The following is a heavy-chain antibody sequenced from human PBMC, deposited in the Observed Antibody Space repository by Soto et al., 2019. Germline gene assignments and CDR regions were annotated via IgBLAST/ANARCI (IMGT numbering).Heavy chain of an antibody. CDR3: ARARRGGSIGSAGYWFDP. V-gene: IGHV1-69*02. CDR2: IIPILGIA. D-gene: IGHD6-25*01. J-gene: IGHJ5*02. Sequence: PVKASCEAPGGSFSSCTICSVRQAPGQGLEWMGRIIPILGIANYAQKFQGRVTITADKSTSTAYMELSSLRSEDTAVYYCARARRGGSIGSAGYWFDPWGQGTLVTVSS. CDR1: GGSFSSCT.